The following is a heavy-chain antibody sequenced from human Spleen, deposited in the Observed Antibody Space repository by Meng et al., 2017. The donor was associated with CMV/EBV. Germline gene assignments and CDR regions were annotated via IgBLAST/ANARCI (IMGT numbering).Heavy chain of an antibody. CDR2: INHSGST. D-gene: IGHD3-10*01. J-gene: IGHJ4*02. CDR3: ARKKEIITMVRGGFDY. Sequence: ETLSLTCAVYGGSFSGYYWSWIRQPPGKGLEWIGEINHSGSTNYNPSLKSRVTISVDTSKNQFSLKLSSVTAADTAVYYCARKKEIITMVRGGFDYWGQGTLVTVSS. CDR1: GGSFSGYY. V-gene: IGHV4-34*01.